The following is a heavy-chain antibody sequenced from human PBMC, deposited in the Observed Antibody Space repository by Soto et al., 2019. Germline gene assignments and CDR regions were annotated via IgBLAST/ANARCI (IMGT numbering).Heavy chain of an antibody. J-gene: IGHJ6*02. V-gene: IGHV3-7*05. CDR1: GFTFSGYW. CDR3: AREAV. Sequence: GGSLRLSCAASGFTFSGYWMSWVRQAPGKGLEWVANIKQDGSEQFYVDSVKGRFTISRDNAKNSLYLQMNSLRAEDTAVYYCAREAVWGQGTTVTVPS. CDR2: IKQDGSEQ.